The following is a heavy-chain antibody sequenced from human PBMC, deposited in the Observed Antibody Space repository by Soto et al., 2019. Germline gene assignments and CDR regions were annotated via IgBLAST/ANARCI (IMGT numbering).Heavy chain of an antibody. J-gene: IGHJ3*02. CDR1: GGSISSSSYY. Sequence: SETLSLTCTVSGGSISSSSYYWGWIRQPPGKGLECIGSIYYSGSTYYNPSLKSRVTISVDTSKNQFSLKLSSVTAADTAVYYCARGYYYDSSGYDAFDIWGQGTMVTVSS. CDR3: ARGYYYDSSGYDAFDI. D-gene: IGHD3-22*01. V-gene: IGHV4-39*01. CDR2: IYYSGST.